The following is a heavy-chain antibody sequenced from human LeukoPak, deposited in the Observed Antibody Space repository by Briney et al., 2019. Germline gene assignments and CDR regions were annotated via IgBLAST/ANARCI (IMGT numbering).Heavy chain of an antibody. CDR1: GFTFSSYG. CDR3: AKDRRLAAFDY. J-gene: IGHJ4*02. V-gene: IGHV3-23*01. Sequence: GGSLRLSGTASGFTFSSYGMNWVRHAPGKGLEWVSGITGRGENIYYAVSVKGRFTISRDNSKNTLYLQMNSLRAEDTPVYYCAKDRRLAAFDYGGQGTLVTVSS. D-gene: IGHD6-25*01. CDR2: ITGRGENI.